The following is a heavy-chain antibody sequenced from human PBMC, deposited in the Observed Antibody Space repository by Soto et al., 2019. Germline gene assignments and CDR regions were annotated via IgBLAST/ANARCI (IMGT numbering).Heavy chain of an antibody. J-gene: IGHJ4*02. CDR2: LYYGRSA. CDR3: ALRSMAVVPEY. V-gene: IGHV4-59*01. CDR1: GDSISSYY. Sequence: QVQLQESGPGLVKPSETLSLTCAVSGDSISSYYCMWIRQPPGKGLESIGYLYYGRSANYTPSLKCRVTLSVDTSTNQCSLTLSSMTAADTAVYYCALRSMAVVPEYWGQGTLVTVSS. D-gene: IGHD3-22*01.